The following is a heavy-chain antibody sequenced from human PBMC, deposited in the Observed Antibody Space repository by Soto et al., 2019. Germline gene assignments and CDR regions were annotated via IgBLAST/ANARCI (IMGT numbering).Heavy chain of an antibody. CDR3: ARVVAVARNWFDP. V-gene: IGHV4-61*08. Sequence: SETLSLTCTVSGGSISSGGYYWSWIRQHPGKGLEWIGYIYYSGSTNYNPSLKSRVTISVDTSKNQFSLKLSSVTAADTAVYYCARVVAVARNWFDPRGQGTLVTVSS. J-gene: IGHJ5*02. CDR1: GGSISSGGYY. D-gene: IGHD6-19*01. CDR2: IYYSGST.